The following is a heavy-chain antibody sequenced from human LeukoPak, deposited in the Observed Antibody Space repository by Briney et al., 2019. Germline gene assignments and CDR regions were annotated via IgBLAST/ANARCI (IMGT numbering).Heavy chain of an antibody. J-gene: IGHJ3*02. D-gene: IGHD6-19*01. V-gene: IGHV4-39*07. CDR3: ARTKQWLAFAM. CDR1: GGSITSSSYC. Sequence: SETLSLTCTVSGGSITSSSYCWGWIRQPPGKGLEWIGNIHNIVNTNFNPSLKSRVTISLDTSNNQFSLRLTSVTAADTAVYYCARTKQWLAFAMWGQGTMVTVSS. CDR2: IHNIVNT.